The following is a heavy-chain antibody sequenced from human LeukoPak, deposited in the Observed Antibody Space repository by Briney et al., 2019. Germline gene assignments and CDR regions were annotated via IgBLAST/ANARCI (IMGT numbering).Heavy chain of an antibody. CDR1: GYNFATYW. V-gene: IGHV5-51*01. J-gene: IGHJ4*02. Sequence: GESLKISFKGSGYNFATYWIGWVRQMPGKGLEWMGIIFPGDSDTRYSPSFEGQVTISADKSISTAYLQWSNLKASDTAIYYCARLVAIAAPHSDYWGRGTLVTVSS. D-gene: IGHD6-6*01. CDR2: IFPGDSDT. CDR3: ARLVAIAAPHSDY.